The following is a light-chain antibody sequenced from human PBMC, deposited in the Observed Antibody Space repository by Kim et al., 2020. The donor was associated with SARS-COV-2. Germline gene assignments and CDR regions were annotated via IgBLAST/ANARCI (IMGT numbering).Light chain of an antibody. Sequence: WSPGARATLSCRASQSVSSRNLAWYQQKPGQAPRLLIYGASSRATGIPDRFSGSGSGTDFTLTISRLEPEDFAVYYCQQYGNAPRSFGQGTKLEI. V-gene: IGKV3-20*01. CDR3: QQYGNAPRS. CDR1: QSVSSRN. CDR2: GAS. J-gene: IGKJ2*03.